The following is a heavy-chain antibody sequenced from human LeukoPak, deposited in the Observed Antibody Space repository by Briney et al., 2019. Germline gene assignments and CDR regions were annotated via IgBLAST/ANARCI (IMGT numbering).Heavy chain of an antibody. CDR1: GFTCSSYA. CDR2: IKNDGSIT. Sequence: GRSLRLSGAASGFTCSSYAMHWVSHAPGKGLVWLSRIKNDGSITTYADSVKGGFTISRDNAKNTLYLQMNSLRAEDTAVYYCVRGGGPHHWGQGTLVTVSS. D-gene: IGHD2-15*01. J-gene: IGHJ5*02. CDR3: VRGGGPHH. V-gene: IGHV3-74*03.